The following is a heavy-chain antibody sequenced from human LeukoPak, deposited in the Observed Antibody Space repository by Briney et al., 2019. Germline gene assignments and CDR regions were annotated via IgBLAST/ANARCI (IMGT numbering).Heavy chain of an antibody. V-gene: IGHV3-49*03. J-gene: IGHJ4*02. CDR3: SRSSGWLSVY. D-gene: IGHD6-19*01. Sequence: QPGRSLRLSCTASGFTFGDYLMSWFRRAPGKGLEWIGFIRRKLDGGTAEYAASVKGRFTISRDDSTSIAYLRMNSLKTEDTALFYCSRSSGWLSVYGGQGTLVTVSS. CDR1: GFTFGDYL. CDR2: IRRKLDGGTA.